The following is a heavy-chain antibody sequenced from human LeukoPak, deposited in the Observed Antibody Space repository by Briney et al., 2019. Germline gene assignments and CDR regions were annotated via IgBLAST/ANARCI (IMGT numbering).Heavy chain of an antibody. CDR1: GGSISRSGYS. V-gene: IGHV4-30-4*07. CDR3: ARGGDSSGYEGRFDP. Sequence: PSETLSLTCAVSGGSISRSGYSWSWIRQPPGRGLDWIAYIYYTGSTYDNPSLKSRVTISVNTSKKQFSLKLTSVTAADTAVYYCARGGDSSGYEGRFDPWGQGTLVTVSS. J-gene: IGHJ5*02. D-gene: IGHD3-22*01. CDR2: IYYTGST.